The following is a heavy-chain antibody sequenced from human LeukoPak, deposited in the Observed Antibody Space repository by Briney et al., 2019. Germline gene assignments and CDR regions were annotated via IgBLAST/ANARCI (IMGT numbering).Heavy chain of an antibody. D-gene: IGHD7-27*01. CDR3: ARDNWGEDY. CDR2: IIPIFGTA. J-gene: IGHJ4*02. CDR1: GGTFSSYA. Sequence: GSSVKVSCKASGGTFSSYAISWVRQAPGQGLEWMGRIIPIFGTANYAQKFQGRVTITTDESTSTAHMDLRSLRSDDTAIYYCARDNWGEDYWGQGTPVTVSS. V-gene: IGHV1-69*05.